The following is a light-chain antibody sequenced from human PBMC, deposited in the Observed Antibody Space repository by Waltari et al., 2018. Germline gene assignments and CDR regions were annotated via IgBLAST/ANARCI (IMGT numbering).Light chain of an antibody. CDR1: QSISSW. Sequence: DIQMTQSPSTLSASVGDRVTITCRASQSISSWLAWYQQKPGKAPKRLIYDAFSLESGVPSRFSGSGSGTEFTLTISSLQPDDFATYYCQQSYNTPYSFGRGTKLEIK. V-gene: IGKV1-5*01. J-gene: IGKJ2*03. CDR3: QQSYNTPYS. CDR2: DAF.